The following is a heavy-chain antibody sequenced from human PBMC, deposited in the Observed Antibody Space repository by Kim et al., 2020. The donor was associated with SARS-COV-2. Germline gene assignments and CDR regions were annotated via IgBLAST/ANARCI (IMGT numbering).Heavy chain of an antibody. CDR2: SYYSETP. CDR1: AASISNYF. CDR3: SRLRRDSSTSWDFDY. J-gene: IGHJ4*02. D-gene: IGHD2-2*01. Sequence: SETLSLTCTVSAASISNYFWSWIRQPPGRGLEWIGYSYYSETPNYSPSLKSRVTMSVDTSKNLFSLKLSSVTAADTDVYYCSRLRRDSSTSWDFDYWGQG. V-gene: IGHV4-59*08.